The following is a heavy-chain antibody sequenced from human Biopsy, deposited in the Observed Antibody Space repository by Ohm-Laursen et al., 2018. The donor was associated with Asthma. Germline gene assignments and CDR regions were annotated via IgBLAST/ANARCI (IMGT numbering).Heavy chain of an antibody. CDR1: GGTFNTYV. D-gene: IGHD2-2*01. V-gene: IGHV1-69*13. CDR3: ARKAGSCISRTCYSLDF. Sequence: ASVKVSCKSLGGTFNTYVIGWVRQAPGQGLEWMGGINSVFGITTYPQKFQDRVTITADDSTSTVYMELSSLRSEDTAVYYCARKAGSCISRTCYSLDFWGQGTLVTVSS. J-gene: IGHJ4*02. CDR2: INSVFGIT.